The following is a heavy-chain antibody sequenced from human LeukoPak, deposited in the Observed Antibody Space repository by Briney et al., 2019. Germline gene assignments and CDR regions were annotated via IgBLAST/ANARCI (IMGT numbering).Heavy chain of an antibody. J-gene: IGHJ4*02. CDR1: GFTVSSNY. D-gene: IGHD5-12*01. CDR2: IYSGGST. Sequence: PGGSLRLSCAASGFTVSSNYMSWVRQAPGKGLEWVSVIYSGGSTYYADSVKGRFTISRDNSKNTLYLLMNSLRAEDTAVYYCARGGYSGYDKYYFDYWGQGTLVTVSS. V-gene: IGHV3-53*01. CDR3: ARGGYSGYDKYYFDY.